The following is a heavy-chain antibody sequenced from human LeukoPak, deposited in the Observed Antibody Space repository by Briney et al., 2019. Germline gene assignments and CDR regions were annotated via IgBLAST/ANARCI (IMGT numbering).Heavy chain of an antibody. V-gene: IGHV3-33*06. CDR2: IWYDGSNK. CDR1: GFTFSSYG. Sequence: GGSLRLSCAASGFTFSSYGMHWVRQAPGKGLEWVAVIWYDGSNKYYADSVKGRFTISRDNSKNTLYLQMNSLRAEDTAVYYCAKSSGYYYDSSGYVPFDYWGQGTLVTVSS. J-gene: IGHJ4*02. D-gene: IGHD3-22*01. CDR3: AKSSGYYYDSSGYVPFDY.